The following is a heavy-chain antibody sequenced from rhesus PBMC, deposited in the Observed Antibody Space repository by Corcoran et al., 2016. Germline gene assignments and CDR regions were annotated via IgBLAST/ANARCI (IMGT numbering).Heavy chain of an antibody. CDR2: INPYNCNK. J-gene: IGHJ4*01. Sequence: QVQLVQSGAEVKKPGSSVKVSCKASGYTFTDYYMQWVRQAPRQGLAWMGWINPYNCNKKYAQKFKGRVTMTRYIATSTAYMELSSLRSEDTAVYYCAREGSGSWNPYFDYWGQGVLVTVSS. D-gene: IGHD6-25*01. V-gene: IGHV1S2*01. CDR3: AREGSGSWNPYFDY. CDR1: GYTFTDYY.